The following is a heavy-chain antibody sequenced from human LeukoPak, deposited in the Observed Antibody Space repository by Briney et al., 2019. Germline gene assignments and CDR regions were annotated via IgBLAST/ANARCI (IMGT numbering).Heavy chain of an antibody. CDR1: GGSISISSDY. V-gene: IGHV4-39*01. J-gene: IGHJ4*02. Sequence: SETLSLTCTVSGGSISISSDYWGWIRQPPGKGLEWIGDIYYSGTTDYNPSLKSRVTMSVDTSKNQFSLKLNSATAADTAVYYCARRLSTRSYYLDDWGQGTLVTVSS. D-gene: IGHD2/OR15-2a*01. CDR2: IYYSGTT. CDR3: ARRLSTRSYYLDD.